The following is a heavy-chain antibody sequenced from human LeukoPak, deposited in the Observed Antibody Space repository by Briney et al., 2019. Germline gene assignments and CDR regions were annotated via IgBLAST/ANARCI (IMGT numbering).Heavy chain of an antibody. CDR2: IYSSGST. V-gene: IGHV4-61*02. CDR1: GGSIRSSSYH. Sequence: SETLSLTCTVSGGSIRSSSYHWGWIRQPAGKRLEWLGRIYSSGSTNYNPSLERRVTVSVDTSKNQFSLKLSSVAAADTAVYYCAREHMVRGVINRWGQGALVTVSS. J-gene: IGHJ4*02. D-gene: IGHD3-10*01. CDR3: AREHMVRGVINR.